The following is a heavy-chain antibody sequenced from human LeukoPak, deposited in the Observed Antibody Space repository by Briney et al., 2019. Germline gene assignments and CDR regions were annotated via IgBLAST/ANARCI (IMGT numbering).Heavy chain of an antibody. CDR3: ARDPGLRYFDY. Sequence: GGSLRLSCAASGFTFSTYTMNRVRQAPGQGLEWVSSIISSSSFIYYADSVKGRFTISRDNAKNSLYLQMNSLRAEDTAVCYCARDPGLRYFDYWGQGTLVTVSS. J-gene: IGHJ4*02. V-gene: IGHV3-21*01. CDR1: GFTFSTYT. CDR2: IISSSSFI. D-gene: IGHD3-10*01.